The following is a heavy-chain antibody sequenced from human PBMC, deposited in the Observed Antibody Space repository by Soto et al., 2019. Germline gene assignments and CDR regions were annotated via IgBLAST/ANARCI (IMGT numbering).Heavy chain of an antibody. Sequence: SCAVSGFTFSNHAMSWVRQAPGKGLEWVSAISTAVGATYYADSVKGRFTISRDDSKNTLYLQMDSLRAEDTAVYYCAKDRTAAARNFDYWGQGTLVTVSS. CDR3: AKDRTAAARNFDY. CDR1: GFTFSNHA. CDR2: ISTAVGAT. D-gene: IGHD6-25*01. V-gene: IGHV3-23*01. J-gene: IGHJ4*02.